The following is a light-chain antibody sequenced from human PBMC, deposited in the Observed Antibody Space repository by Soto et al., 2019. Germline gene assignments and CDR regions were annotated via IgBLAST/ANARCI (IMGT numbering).Light chain of an antibody. CDR2: HAS. V-gene: IGKV1-33*01. CDR3: QQSDNLPLT. CDR1: QGIAKY. J-gene: IGKJ4*01. Sequence: DTQMTQSPSSLSASIGDRVTITCRASQGIAKYLHWYQQKPGKAPKLLIYHASNLQTGVPSRFSGSGSGTHFTLIISSLQPDDIATYFCQQSDNLPLTFGGGTKVEIK.